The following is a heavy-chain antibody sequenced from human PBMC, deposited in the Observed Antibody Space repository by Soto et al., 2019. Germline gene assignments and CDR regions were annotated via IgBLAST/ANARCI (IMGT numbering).Heavy chain of an antibody. CDR3: TYFDAAAGVDY. CDR2: IRSKANNYAT. V-gene: IGHV3-73*02. J-gene: IGHJ4*02. D-gene: IGHD3-9*01. CDR1: GFTFSGSA. Sequence: EVQLVESGGGLVQPGGSLKLSCAASGFTFSGSAMHWVRQASGKGLEWVGRIRSKANNYATAYAASVKGRFTTSGDDSKNTAYLQMSSLKIEDTAVYYCTYFDAAAGVDYWGQGTLVTVSS.